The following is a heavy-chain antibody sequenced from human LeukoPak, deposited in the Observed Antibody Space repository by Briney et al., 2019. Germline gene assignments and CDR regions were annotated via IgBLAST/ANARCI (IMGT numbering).Heavy chain of an antibody. CDR3: ARAGGSGKGYYFDY. CDR1: GFTFSSYS. D-gene: IGHD3-10*01. J-gene: IGHJ4*02. CDR2: ISSSSSYI. V-gene: IGHV3-21*01. Sequence: KSGGSLRLSCAASGFTFSSYSMNWVRQAPGKGLEWVSSISSSSSYIYYADSVKGRFTISRDNAKNSLYLQMNSLRAEDTAVYYCARAGGSGKGYYFDYWGQGTLVTVSS.